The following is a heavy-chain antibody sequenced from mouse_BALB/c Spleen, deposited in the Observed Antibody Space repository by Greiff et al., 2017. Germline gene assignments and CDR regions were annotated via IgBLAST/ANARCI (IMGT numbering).Heavy chain of an antibody. CDR2: IYPGSGST. CDR3: TRTTMITTAWFAY. CDR1: GYTFTSYW. V-gene: IGHV1S22*01. Sequence: LQQPGSELVRPGASVKLSCKASGYTFTSYWMHWVKQRPGQGLEWIGNIYPGSGSTNYDEKFKSKATLTVDTSSSTAYMQLSSLTSEDSAVYYCTRTTMITTAWFAYWGQGTLVTVSA. J-gene: IGHJ3*01. D-gene: IGHD2-4*01.